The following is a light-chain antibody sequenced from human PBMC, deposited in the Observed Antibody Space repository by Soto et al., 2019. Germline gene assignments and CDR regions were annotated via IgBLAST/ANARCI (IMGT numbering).Light chain of an antibody. CDR2: AAS. J-gene: IGKJ3*01. CDR3: QKYNSAPFT. Sequence: DIQMTQSPSSLSASVGDRVTITCRASQGISNYLAWYQQKPGTVPKLLIYAASTLQSGVPSRFSGSGSGTDFTLTISSLQPEYVATYYWQKYNSAPFTFGPGTKVDIK. V-gene: IGKV1-27*01. CDR1: QGISNY.